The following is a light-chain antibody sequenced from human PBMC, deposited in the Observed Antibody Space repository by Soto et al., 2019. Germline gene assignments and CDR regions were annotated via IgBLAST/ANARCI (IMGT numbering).Light chain of an antibody. CDR1: QSISSW. Sequence: DIQMTQSPSTLSASVGDRFAITCRASQSISSWLAWYQQKPGKAPKLLIYDASSLESGVPSRFSGSGSGTEFTLTISSLQPEDFAVYYCQQYNNWPRTFGQGTKVDIK. V-gene: IGKV1-5*01. CDR3: QQYNNWPRT. CDR2: DAS. J-gene: IGKJ1*01.